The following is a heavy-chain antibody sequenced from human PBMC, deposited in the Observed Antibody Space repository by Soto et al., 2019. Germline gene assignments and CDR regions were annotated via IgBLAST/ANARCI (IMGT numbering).Heavy chain of an antibody. CDR2: INYDGSEK. CDR3: LSAGSAVS. CDR1: GFTLSNYW. Sequence: EVHLVESGGGLVQPGGSLRLSCAASGFTLSNYWMTWVRQAPGKGLEWAANINYDGSEKNYVDSVKGRFTISRDNTRNSLALQMNTLRVEDTAAYYCLSAGSAVSWCQGTLVTVSS. J-gene: IGHJ4*02. D-gene: IGHD3-10*01. V-gene: IGHV3-7*05.